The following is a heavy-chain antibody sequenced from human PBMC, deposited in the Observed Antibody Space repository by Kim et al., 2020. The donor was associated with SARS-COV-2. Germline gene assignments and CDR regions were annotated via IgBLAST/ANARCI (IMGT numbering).Heavy chain of an antibody. D-gene: IGHD1-1*01. J-gene: IGHJ5*02. CDR3: ATCTNWRGWFDP. V-gene: IGHV4-31*02. Sequence: YYNPSLKSRVTISVDTSKNQFSLKLSSVTAADTAVYYCATCTNWRGWFDPWGQGTLVTVSS.